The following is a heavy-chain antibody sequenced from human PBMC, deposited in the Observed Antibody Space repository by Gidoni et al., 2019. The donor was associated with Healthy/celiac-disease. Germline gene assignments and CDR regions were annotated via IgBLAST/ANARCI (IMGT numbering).Heavy chain of an antibody. CDR2: TYYRSKWYN. CDR1: GDSVSRNSAA. D-gene: IGHD7-27*01. V-gene: IGHV6-1*01. Sequence: QVQLQQSGPGLVKPSQTLSRTCAISGDSVSRNSAAWNWIRQSPSRGLEWLGRTYYRSKWYNDYAVAVKSRITINPDTSKIQFALQLNSVTPEDTAVYYCARDLEEAKTGDGSGYFDYWGQGTLVTVSS. J-gene: IGHJ4*02. CDR3: ARDLEEAKTGDGSGYFDY.